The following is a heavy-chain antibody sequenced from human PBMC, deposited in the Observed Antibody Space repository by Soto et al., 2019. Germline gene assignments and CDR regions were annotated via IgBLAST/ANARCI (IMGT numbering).Heavy chain of an antibody. J-gene: IGHJ4*02. CDR3: ARCNLSFDFDS. D-gene: IGHD2-15*01. CDR1: GFGFGSFG. Sequence: VESGGDVVQPGRSLRLSCAASGFGFGSFGMHWVRQAPGQGLEWLAFISRDGLNTFYADSVRGRFTLSRDYSKSTMYLQMSALRDEDKALYYCARCNLSFDFDSWGRGTLVTVSS. CDR2: ISRDGLNT. V-gene: IGHV3-30*03.